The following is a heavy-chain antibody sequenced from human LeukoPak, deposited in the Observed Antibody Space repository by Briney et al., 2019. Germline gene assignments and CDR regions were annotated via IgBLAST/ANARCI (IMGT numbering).Heavy chain of an antibody. D-gene: IGHD3-22*01. CDR3: ARAYDSSGYLRAFDI. Sequence: PSQTLSLTCTVSGGSITSGNYFWTWIRQPAGKGLEWIGRIYSSGSTTYNPSLKSRVTISLDRSRSQFSLILSSVTAADTAVYYCARAYDSSGYLRAFDIWGQGTMATVSS. V-gene: IGHV4-61*02. J-gene: IGHJ3*02. CDR2: IYSSGST. CDR1: GGSITSGNYF.